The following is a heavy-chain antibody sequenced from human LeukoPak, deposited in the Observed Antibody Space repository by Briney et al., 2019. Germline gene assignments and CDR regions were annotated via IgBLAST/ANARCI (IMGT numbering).Heavy chain of an antibody. J-gene: IGHJ6*03. D-gene: IGHD4-23*01. CDR2: LYTNAST. CDR3: ARDWLYDYGGVGDYYYYYTHG. V-gene: IGHV4-61*02. Sequence: TSQTLSLMRTVAGAFISTSRYPGSWLRQPAGKGLEWFGRLYTNASTNYNPSLKSRVTISVATSKNQSYLKLCTVTLALTAVYYCARDWLYDYGGVGDYYYYYTHGWGKGITVTVSS. CDR1: GAFISTSRYP.